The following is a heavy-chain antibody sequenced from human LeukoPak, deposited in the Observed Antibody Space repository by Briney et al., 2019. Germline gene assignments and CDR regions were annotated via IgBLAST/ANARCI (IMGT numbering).Heavy chain of an antibody. J-gene: IGHJ5*02. CDR1: GGSISSSSYY. D-gene: IGHD3-22*01. CDR2: IYYSGST. V-gene: IGHV4-39*01. Sequence: PSETLSLTCTVSGGSISSSSYYWGWIRQPPGKGLEWIGSIYYSGSTYYNPSLKSRVTISVDTSKNQFSLKLSSVTAADTAVYYCVRGRYYYDTSGYVVWLDPWGQGTLVAVSS. CDR3: VRGRYYYDTSGYVVWLDP.